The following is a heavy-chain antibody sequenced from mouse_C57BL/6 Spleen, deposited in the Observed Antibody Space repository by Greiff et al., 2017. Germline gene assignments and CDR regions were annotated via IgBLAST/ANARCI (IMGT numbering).Heavy chain of an antibody. CDR1: GFTFSSYA. V-gene: IGHV5-9-1*02. Sequence: EVKLVESGAGLVKPGGSLKLSCAASGFTFSSYAMSWVRQTPEKRLEWVAYLSSGGDYIYYADTVKGRFTISRDNARNTLYLQMSSLKSEDTAMYYCTRDERGRRGAWFAYWGQGTLVTVSA. J-gene: IGHJ3*01. CDR3: TRDERGRRGAWFAY. D-gene: IGHD4-1*01. CDR2: LSSGGDYI.